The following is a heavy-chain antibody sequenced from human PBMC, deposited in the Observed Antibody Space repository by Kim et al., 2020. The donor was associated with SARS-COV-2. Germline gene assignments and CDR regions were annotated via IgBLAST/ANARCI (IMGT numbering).Heavy chain of an antibody. V-gene: IGHV3-30-3*01. CDR1: GFTFSSYA. J-gene: IGHJ6*02. CDR2: ISYDGSNK. CDR3: ARAGAPTPTYYYDSSGYYYVNYYYGMDV. D-gene: IGHD3-22*01. Sequence: GGSLRLSCAASGFTFSSYAMHWVRQAPGKGLEWVAVISYDGSNKYYADSVKGRFTISRDNSKNTLYLQMNSLRAEDTAVYYCARAGAPTPTYYYDSSGYYYVNYYYGMDVWGQGTTVTVSS.